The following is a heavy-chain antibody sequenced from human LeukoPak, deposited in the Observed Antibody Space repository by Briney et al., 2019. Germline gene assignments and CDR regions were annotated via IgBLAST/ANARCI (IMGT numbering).Heavy chain of an antibody. J-gene: IGHJ4*02. V-gene: IGHV3-53*01. CDR1: VFTVITND. CDR2: LYSDGNT. D-gene: IGHD1-14*01. CDR3: ARGVEPLAANTLAY. Sequence: PGGSLRLSCAASVFTVITNDMTGAPQAPGKGLEWVSVLYSDGNTKYADSVQGRFTISRDNSKNTLYLEMNSLSPDDTAVYYCARGVEPLAANTLAYWGQGTLVTVSS.